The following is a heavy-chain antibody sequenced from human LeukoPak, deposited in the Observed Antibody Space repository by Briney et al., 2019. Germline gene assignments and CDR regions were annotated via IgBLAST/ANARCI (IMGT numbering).Heavy chain of an antibody. CDR1: GFPFSNYW. Sequence: GGSLRLSCVVSGFPFSNYWMSWVRQAPGKGLEWVANIKQDGSERHYVDSVKGRFTISRDNAKNSLYLQMNSLRAEDTAVYYCARDSRTAPGTMDYWGQGTLATVSP. D-gene: IGHD6-13*01. CDR3: ARDSRTAPGTMDY. V-gene: IGHV3-7*01. CDR2: IKQDGSER. J-gene: IGHJ4*02.